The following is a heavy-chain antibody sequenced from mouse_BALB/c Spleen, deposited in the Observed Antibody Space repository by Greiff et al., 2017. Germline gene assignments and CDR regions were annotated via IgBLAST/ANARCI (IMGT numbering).Heavy chain of an antibody. Sequence: VKLMESGPGLVAPSQSLSITCTVSGFSLTSYGVHWVRQPPGKGLEWLGVIWAGGSTNYNSALMSRLSISKDNSKSQVFLKMNSLQTDDTAMYYCAREDYGNYGWFAYWGQGTLVTVSA. D-gene: IGHD2-1*01. CDR2: IWAGGST. J-gene: IGHJ3*01. CDR1: GFSLTSYG. V-gene: IGHV2-9*02. CDR3: AREDYGNYGWFAY.